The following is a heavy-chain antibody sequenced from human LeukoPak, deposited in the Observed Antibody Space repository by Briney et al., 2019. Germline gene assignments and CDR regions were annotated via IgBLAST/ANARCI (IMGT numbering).Heavy chain of an antibody. V-gene: IGHV3-23*01. D-gene: IGHD3-22*01. CDR2: ISGSGGST. J-gene: IGHJ4*02. CDR3: AKDSYDYYDSSGYYSL. CDR1: GFTFSSYA. Sequence: GGSLRLSCAASGFTFSSYAMSWVRQAPGKGLEWVSAISGSGGSTYYADSVKGRFTISRDNSKNTLYLQMNSLRAEDTAVCYCAKDSYDYYDSSGYYSLWGQGTLVTVSS.